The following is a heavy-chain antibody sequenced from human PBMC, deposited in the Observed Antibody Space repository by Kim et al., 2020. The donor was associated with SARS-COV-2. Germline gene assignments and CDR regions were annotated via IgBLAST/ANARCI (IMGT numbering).Heavy chain of an antibody. V-gene: IGHV3-11*05. Sequence: GGSLRLSCAASGFTFSDYYMSWIRQAPGKGLEWVSYISSSSSYTNYADSVKGRFTISRDNAKNSLYLQMNSLRAEDTAVYYCAREPERWLQFYYFDYWGQGTLVTVSS. D-gene: IGHD5-12*01. CDR2: ISSSSSYT. CDR3: AREPERWLQFYYFDY. CDR1: GFTFSDYY. J-gene: IGHJ4*02.